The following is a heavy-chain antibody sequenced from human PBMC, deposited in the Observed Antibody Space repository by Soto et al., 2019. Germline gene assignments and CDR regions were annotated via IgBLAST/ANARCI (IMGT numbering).Heavy chain of an antibody. CDR3: ARIRAVNDAFDI. Sequence: GGSLRLSCAASEFTFSNFGMSWVRQAPGEGLVWVSAISGDATGQYYADSVKGRFTISRDNSRNTLYLQMNSLRPEDTAIYYCARIRAVNDAFDIWGQGTMVTVSS. J-gene: IGHJ3*02. D-gene: IGHD3-16*02. CDR2: ISGDATGQ. CDR1: EFTFSNFG. V-gene: IGHV3-23*01.